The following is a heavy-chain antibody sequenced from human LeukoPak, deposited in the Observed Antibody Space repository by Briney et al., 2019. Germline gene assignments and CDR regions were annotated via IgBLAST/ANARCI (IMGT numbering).Heavy chain of an antibody. Sequence: ASVKVSCKASGYTFTSYAMNWVRQAPGQGLEWMGWISTNTGNPTYAQGFTGRFVFSLDTSVSTAYLQISSLKAEDTAVYYCASRDSSSSPYYYYGMDVWGQGTTVTVSS. D-gene: IGHD6-6*01. CDR1: GYTFTSYA. V-gene: IGHV7-4-1*02. J-gene: IGHJ6*02. CDR2: ISTNTGNP. CDR3: ASRDSSSSPYYYYGMDV.